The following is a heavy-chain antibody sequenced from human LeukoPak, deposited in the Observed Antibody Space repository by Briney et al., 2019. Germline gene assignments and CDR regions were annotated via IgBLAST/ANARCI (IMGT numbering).Heavy chain of an antibody. Sequence: ASVKVSCKTSGYTFTGYYINWVRQAPGQGLEWMGWIDPNSGGSNSAQKFQGRVTITRDTSISTAYMELSRLRSDDTAVYYCARAPRGFCSGGSCFDFWGQGTLVTVPS. CDR3: ARAPRGFCSGGSCFDF. CDR1: GYTFTGYY. D-gene: IGHD2-15*01. CDR2: IDPNSGGS. J-gene: IGHJ4*02. V-gene: IGHV1-2*02.